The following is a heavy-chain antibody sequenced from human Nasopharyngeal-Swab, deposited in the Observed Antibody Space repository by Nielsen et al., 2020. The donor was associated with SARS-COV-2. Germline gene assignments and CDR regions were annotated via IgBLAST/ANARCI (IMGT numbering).Heavy chain of an antibody. CDR3: ARAGPPYCSGGSCYYFDY. J-gene: IGHJ4*02. V-gene: IGHV4-4*02. D-gene: IGHD2-15*01. Sequence: SETLSLTCAVSGGSISSSNWWSWVRQPPGKGLEWIGEIYHSGSTNYNPSLKSRATISVDKSKNQFSLKLSSVTAADTAVYYCARAGPPYCSGGSCYYFDYWGQGTLVTVSS. CDR1: GGSISSSNW. CDR2: IYHSGST.